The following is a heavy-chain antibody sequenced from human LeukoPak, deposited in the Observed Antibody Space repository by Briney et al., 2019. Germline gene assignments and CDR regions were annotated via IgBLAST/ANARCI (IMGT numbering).Heavy chain of an antibody. CDR2: IYNSGST. CDR1: GASVSSGSYY. V-gene: IGHV4-61*01. J-gene: IGHJ4*01. Sequence: SETLSLTCVVSGASVSSGSYYWSWIRQPPGKGLEWIGYIYNSGSTNYNPSLKSRVTMSVDTSKNQFSLKLSSVTAADTATYYCAREGRDRNRFEYWGHGTLVTVSS. CDR3: AREGRDRNRFEY. D-gene: IGHD1-14*01.